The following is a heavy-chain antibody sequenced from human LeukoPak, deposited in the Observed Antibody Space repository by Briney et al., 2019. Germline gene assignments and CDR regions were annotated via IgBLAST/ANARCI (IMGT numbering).Heavy chain of an antibody. CDR3: APQLRFLEWLFLDY. V-gene: IGHV1/OR15-1*04. J-gene: IGHJ4*02. CDR1: GYIFTDYY. D-gene: IGHD3-3*01. CDR2: INPNSGGT. Sequence: EASVKVSCKASGYIFTDYYMHWVRQAPGQELGWMGRINPNSGGTNYAQKFQGRVTMTRDTSISTAYMELSSLRSEDTAVYYCAPQLRFLEWLFLDYWGQGTLVTVSS.